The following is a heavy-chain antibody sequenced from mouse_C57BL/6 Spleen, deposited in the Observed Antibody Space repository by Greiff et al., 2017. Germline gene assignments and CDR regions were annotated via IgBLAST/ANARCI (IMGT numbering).Heavy chain of an antibody. CDR2: IDPSDSYT. CDR3: ARWDGYRFDY. CDR1: GYTFTSYW. V-gene: IGHV1-69*01. Sequence: VQLQQPGAELVMPGASVKLSCKASGYTFTSYWMHWVKQRPGQGLEWIGEIDPSDSYTNYNQKFKGKSTLTVDQSSSTSYMQLSSLTSEDSAVYYCARWDGYRFDYWGQGTTLTVSS. J-gene: IGHJ2*01. D-gene: IGHD2-3*01.